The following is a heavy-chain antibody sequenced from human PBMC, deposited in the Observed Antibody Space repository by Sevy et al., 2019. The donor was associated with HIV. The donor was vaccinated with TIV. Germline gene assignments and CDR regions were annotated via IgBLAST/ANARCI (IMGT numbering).Heavy chain of an antibody. J-gene: IGHJ6*02. V-gene: IGHV1-18*01. D-gene: IGHD6-6*01. Sequence: ASVKVSCKASGYTFTSYGISWVRQAPGQGLEWMGWISAYNGNTNYAQMLQGRVTMTTDTSTSTAYMELRSLRSDDTAVYYCARDLGEQLDAYYYYGMDVWGQGTTVTVSS. CDR2: ISAYNGNT. CDR1: GYTFTSYG. CDR3: ARDLGEQLDAYYYYGMDV.